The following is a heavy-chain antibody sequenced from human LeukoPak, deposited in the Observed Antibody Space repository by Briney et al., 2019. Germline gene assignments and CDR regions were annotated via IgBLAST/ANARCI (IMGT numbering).Heavy chain of an antibody. CDR2: FSGSGGST. V-gene: IGHV3-23*01. Sequence: TGGSLRLSCAASGFTFSSYAMSWVRQAPGKGLECISGFSGSGGSTYYADSVKGRLTISRDNSKNTLYLQMNSLRAEDTALYYCAKDILPTVAGTGGCDYWGQGTLVTVSS. D-gene: IGHD6-19*01. CDR3: AKDILPTVAGTGGCDY. CDR1: GFTFSSYA. J-gene: IGHJ4*02.